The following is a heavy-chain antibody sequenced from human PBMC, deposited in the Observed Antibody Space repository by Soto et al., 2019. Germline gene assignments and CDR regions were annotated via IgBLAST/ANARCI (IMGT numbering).Heavy chain of an antibody. CDR1: GGSFRGYY. J-gene: IGHJ6*02. CDR2: INHSGST. D-gene: IGHD3-10*01. CDR3: ARGATMVRGVIRFYYYGMEV. Sequence: AETVSLTCAVYGGSFRGYYWSWIRQPPGKGVEWIGEINHSGSTNYNPSLKSRVTISVDTAKNQFSLKMSSVTAADTAAYYCARGATMVRGVIRFYYYGMEVWGQGPTVT. V-gene: IGHV4-34*01.